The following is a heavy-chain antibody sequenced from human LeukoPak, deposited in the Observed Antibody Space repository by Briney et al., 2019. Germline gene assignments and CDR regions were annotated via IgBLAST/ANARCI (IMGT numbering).Heavy chain of an antibody. J-gene: IGHJ5*02. CDR2: INHSGST. CDR1: GGSFSGYY. V-gene: IGHV4-34*01. Sequence: SETLSLTCAVYGGSFSGYYWSWIRQPPGKWLEWIGEINHSGSTNYNPSLKSRVTISVDTSKNQFSLKLSSVTAADTAVYYCARQGITMIPFDPWGQGTLVTVSS. CDR3: ARQGITMIPFDP. D-gene: IGHD3-22*01.